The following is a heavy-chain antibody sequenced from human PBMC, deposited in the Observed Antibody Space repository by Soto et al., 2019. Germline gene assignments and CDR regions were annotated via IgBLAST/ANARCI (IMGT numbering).Heavy chain of an antibody. CDR2: IKQDGSEK. V-gene: IGHV3-7*03. D-gene: IGHD3-10*01. Sequence: GGSLRLSCAAPGFTFSSYSMNWVRQAPGKGLEWVANIKQDGSEKYYVDSVKGRFSISRDNAKNSLYLQMNSLRAEDTAVYYCVVRGVTKPYWGQGTLVTVSS. CDR3: VVRGVTKPY. CDR1: GFTFSSYS. J-gene: IGHJ4*02.